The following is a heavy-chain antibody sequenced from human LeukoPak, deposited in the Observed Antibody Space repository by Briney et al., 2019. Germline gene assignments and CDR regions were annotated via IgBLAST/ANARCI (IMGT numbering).Heavy chain of an antibody. D-gene: IGHD3-22*01. CDR2: ISSSSSYI. CDR1: GFTFSSYR. J-gene: IGHJ4*02. CDR3: ARDDPDSSGYADY. V-gene: IGHV3-21*01. Sequence: GGSLRLSCAASGFTFSSYRMSWVRQAPGKGLEWVSSISSSSSYIYYADSVKGRFTISRDNAKNSLYLQMNSLRAEDTAVYYCARDDPDSSGYADYWGQGTLVTVSS.